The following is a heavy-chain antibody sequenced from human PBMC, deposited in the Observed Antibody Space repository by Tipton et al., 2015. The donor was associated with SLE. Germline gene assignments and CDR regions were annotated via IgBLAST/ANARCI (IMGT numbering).Heavy chain of an antibody. Sequence: TLSLTCTVSGGSITNHYWNWIRQPPGKGLEWIGYIHYSGTTHDNPSLKSRVTMSVDTSKNQFSLKLTSLTAADTALYYCARGREWNWSPYYMDVWGKGTTVTVSS. D-gene: IGHD1-1*01. CDR2: IHYSGTT. CDR1: GGSITNHY. V-gene: IGHV4-59*11. J-gene: IGHJ6*03. CDR3: ARGREWNWSPYYMDV.